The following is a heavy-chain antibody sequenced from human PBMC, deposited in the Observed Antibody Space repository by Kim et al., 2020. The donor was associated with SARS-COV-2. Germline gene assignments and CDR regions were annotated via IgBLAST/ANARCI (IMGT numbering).Heavy chain of an antibody. J-gene: IGHJ5*02. V-gene: IGHV4-59*01. D-gene: IGHD2-8*01. CDR2: IYYSGST. CDR3: ARYWRAGYCTNGVCYSWFDP. Sequence: SETLSLTCTVSGGSISSYYWSWIRQPPGKGLEWIGYIYYSGSTNYNPSLKSRVTISVDTSKNQFSLKLSSVTAADTAVYYCARYWRAGYCTNGVCYSWFDPWGQGTLVTVSS. CDR1: GGSISSYY.